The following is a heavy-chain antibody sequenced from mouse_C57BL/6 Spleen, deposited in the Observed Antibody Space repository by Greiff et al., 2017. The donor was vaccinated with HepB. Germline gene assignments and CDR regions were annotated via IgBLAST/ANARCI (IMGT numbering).Heavy chain of an antibody. CDR3: ARGGIYYDYDGGAWFAY. Sequence: EVQGVESGGGLVKPGGSLKLSCAASGFTFSSYAMSWVRQTPEKRLEWVATISDGGSYTYYPDNVKGRFTISRDNAKNNLYLQMSHLKSEDTAMYYCARGGIYYDYDGGAWFAYWGQGTLVTVSA. V-gene: IGHV5-4*01. J-gene: IGHJ3*01. CDR2: ISDGGSYT. D-gene: IGHD2-4*01. CDR1: GFTFSSYA.